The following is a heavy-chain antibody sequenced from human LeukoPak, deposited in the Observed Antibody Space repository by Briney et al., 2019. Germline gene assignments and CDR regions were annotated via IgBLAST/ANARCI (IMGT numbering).Heavy chain of an antibody. D-gene: IGHD6-13*01. CDR2: IDSGGSRT. CDR3: ASASSHRIAAGGDY. Sequence: GGSLRLSCVAAEFTFSSYWMHWVRQAPGKGLVWVSRIDSGGSRTKYADSVKGRFTISRDNAKNTLYLQMNSLRAEDTAVYYCASASSHRIAAGGDYWGQGTLVTVSS. J-gene: IGHJ4*02. CDR1: EFTFSSYW. V-gene: IGHV3-74*03.